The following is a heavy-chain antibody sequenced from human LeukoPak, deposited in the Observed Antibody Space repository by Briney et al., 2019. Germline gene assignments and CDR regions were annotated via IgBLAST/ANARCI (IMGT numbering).Heavy chain of an antibody. J-gene: IGHJ1*01. CDR2: INSDGSST. CDR3: ARDDYGDYRINFQH. CDR1: VFTFSSYW. D-gene: IGHD4-17*01. V-gene: IGHV3-74*01. Sequence: GGSLRLSCAASVFTFSSYWMHWVRQAPGKGLVWVSRINSDGSSTNYADSVKGRFTISRDNAKNTLYLQMNSLRAEDTAVYYCARDDYGDYRINFQHWGQGTLVTVSS.